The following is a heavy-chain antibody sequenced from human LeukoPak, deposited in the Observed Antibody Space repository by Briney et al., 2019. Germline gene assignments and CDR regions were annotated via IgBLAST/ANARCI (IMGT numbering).Heavy chain of an antibody. V-gene: IGHV1-69*05. Sequence: SVKVSCKASGGTFSSYAISWVRQAPRQGLEWMGRIIPIFGTANYAQKFQGRVTITTDESTSTAYMELSSLRSEDTAVYYCARDQGTVREYSGSYFPLDYWGQGTLVTVSS. D-gene: IGHD1-26*01. CDR2: IIPIFGTA. CDR3: ARDQGTVREYSGSYFPLDY. J-gene: IGHJ4*02. CDR1: GGTFSSYA.